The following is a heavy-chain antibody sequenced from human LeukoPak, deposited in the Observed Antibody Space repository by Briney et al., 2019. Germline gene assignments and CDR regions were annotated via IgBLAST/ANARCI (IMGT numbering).Heavy chain of an antibody. CDR2: ISGSGGST. Sequence: GGSLRLSCAASGFTFSSYAMSWVRQAPGKGLEWVSAISGSGGSTYYADSVKGRFTISRDNSKNTLYLQMNSLRAEDTAVYYCAKRGSSWYEGGYYYGMDVWGQGTTVTVSS. V-gene: IGHV3-23*01. CDR3: AKRGSSWYEGGYYYGMDV. CDR1: GFTFSSYA. J-gene: IGHJ6*02. D-gene: IGHD6-13*01.